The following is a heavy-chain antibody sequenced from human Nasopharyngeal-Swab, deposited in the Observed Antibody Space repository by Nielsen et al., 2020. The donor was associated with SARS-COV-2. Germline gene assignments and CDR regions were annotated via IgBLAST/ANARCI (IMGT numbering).Heavy chain of an antibody. J-gene: IGHJ4*02. V-gene: IGHV3-21*01. Sequence: GGSLRLSCAASGFTFPSYSMNWVRQAPGKGLEWVSSIRRSGAYIFYADSVKGRFTISRDNTTNSLYLEINSLRADDTAVYYCARGADAEAYCGGDCFSEYFFDSWGQGTLVTVSS. D-gene: IGHD2-21*02. CDR3: ARGADAEAYCGGDCFSEYFFDS. CDR1: GFTFPSYS. CDR2: IRRSGAYI.